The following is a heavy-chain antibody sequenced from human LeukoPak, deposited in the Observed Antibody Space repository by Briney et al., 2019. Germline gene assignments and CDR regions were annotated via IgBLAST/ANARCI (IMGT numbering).Heavy chain of an antibody. D-gene: IGHD6-6*01. CDR1: GDSISSGDYY. Sequence: SETLSLTCTVSGDSISSGDYYWSWIRQPAGKGLEWIGEIYHSGSTNYNPSLKSRVTISVDKSKNQFSLKLSSVTAADTAVYYCARGEYSSSSYYYYYYMDVWGKGTTVTVSS. J-gene: IGHJ6*03. V-gene: IGHV4-61*10. CDR3: ARGEYSSSSYYYYYYMDV. CDR2: IYHSGST.